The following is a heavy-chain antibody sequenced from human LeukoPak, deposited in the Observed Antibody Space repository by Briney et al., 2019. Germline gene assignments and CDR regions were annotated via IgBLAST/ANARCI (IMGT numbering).Heavy chain of an antibody. CDR1: GFTFSNFA. CDR2: IDGSGDKT. D-gene: IGHD7-27*01. V-gene: IGHV3-23*01. J-gene: IGHJ4*02. CDR3: AKVQFNWGPIDY. Sequence: GGPLRLSCAASGFTFSNFAIRWVRQVPGKGLEGVSSIDGSGDKTHYPDSVRGRFTVSRDNSKNTLYLQMNSLRVEDTATYFCAKVQFNWGPIDYWGQGTPVIVPS.